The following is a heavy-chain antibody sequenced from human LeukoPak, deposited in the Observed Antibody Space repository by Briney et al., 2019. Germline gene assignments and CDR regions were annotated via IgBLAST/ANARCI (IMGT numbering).Heavy chain of an antibody. D-gene: IGHD6-13*01. CDR1: GFSVSSNY. J-gene: IGHJ4*02. CDR2: IYSSGST. Sequence: GGSLGLSCAASGFSVSSNYMSWVRQAPGKGLEWVSVIYSSGSTYYADSVKGRFTISRDNSKNTLHLQMNTLRAEDTAVYYCGSRIATAGSVDYWGQGTQVTVSS. V-gene: IGHV3-53*01. CDR3: GSRIATAGSVDY.